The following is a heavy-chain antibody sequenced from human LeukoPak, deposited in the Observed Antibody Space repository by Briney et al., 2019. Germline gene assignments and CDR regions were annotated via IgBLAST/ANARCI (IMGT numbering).Heavy chain of an antibody. Sequence: GGSLRLSCAASGSTFSSYAMHWVRQAPGKRLEWVAVVSNDGSKKYHVDSLKGRFTISRDNSKNTLFLQMNSLRAEDTAQYYCAKGVRNDYDDFYDAFDIWGQGTMVTVSS. CDR2: VSNDGSKK. CDR3: AKGVRNDYDDFYDAFDI. V-gene: IGHV3-30-3*01. D-gene: IGHD4-17*01. CDR1: GSTFSSYA. J-gene: IGHJ3*02.